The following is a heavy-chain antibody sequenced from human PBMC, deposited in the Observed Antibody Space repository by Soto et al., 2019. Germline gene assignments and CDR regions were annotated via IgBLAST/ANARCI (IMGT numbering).Heavy chain of an antibody. CDR3: AKDLEVIVVVTKGY. V-gene: IGHV3-23*01. CDR2: ISGSGGST. J-gene: IGHJ4*02. Sequence: HPGGSLKLSCAASGFTFSSYAMSWVRQAPGKGLEWVSAISGSGGSTYYADSVKGRFTISRDNSKNTLYLQMNSLRAEDTAVYYCAKDLEVIVVVTKGYWGQGTLVTVSS. CDR1: GFTFSSYA. D-gene: IGHD3-22*01.